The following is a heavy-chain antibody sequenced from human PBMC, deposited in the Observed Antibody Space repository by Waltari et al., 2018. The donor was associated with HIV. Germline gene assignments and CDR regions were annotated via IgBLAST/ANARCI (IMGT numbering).Heavy chain of an antibody. CDR2: IVVGSGNA. CDR1: GFTFTSSA. V-gene: IGHV1-58*01. D-gene: IGHD4-4*01. Sequence: QMQLVQSGPEVKKPGTSVKVSCKASGFTFTSSAVQWVRQARGQRLEWIGWIVVGSGNANYAQKFQERVTITRDMSTSTADMELSSLRSEDTAVYYCAAPSDPTVTRGIFDYWGQGTLVTVSS. CDR3: AAPSDPTVTRGIFDY. J-gene: IGHJ4*02.